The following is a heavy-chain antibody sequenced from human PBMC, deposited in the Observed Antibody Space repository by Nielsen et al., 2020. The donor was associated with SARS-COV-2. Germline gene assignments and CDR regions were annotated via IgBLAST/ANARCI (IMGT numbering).Heavy chain of an antibody. J-gene: IGHJ4*02. CDR1: GGSVSSGSYY. CDR2: IYYSGST. V-gene: IGHV4-61*01. Sequence: SETLSLTCTVSGGSVSSGSYYWSWIRQPPGKGLEWIGYIYYSGSTNYNPSLKSRVTISVDTSKNQFSLKLSSVTAADTAVYCCARDNRIAVAPDYWGQGTLVTVSS. CDR3: ARDNRIAVAPDY. D-gene: IGHD6-19*01.